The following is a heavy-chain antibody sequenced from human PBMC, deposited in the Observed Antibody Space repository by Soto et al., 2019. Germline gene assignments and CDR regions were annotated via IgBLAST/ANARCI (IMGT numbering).Heavy chain of an antibody. Sequence: QVQLQESGPGLVKPSETLSLTCTVSGGSISSYYWSWIRQPPGKGLEWIGYIYYSGSTNYNPSLKSRVTTSVDTSKNQFSPKLSSVTAADTAVYYCAREGWSDYFDYWGQGTLVTVSS. CDR3: AREGWSDYFDY. CDR2: IYYSGST. V-gene: IGHV4-59*01. CDR1: GGSISSYY. J-gene: IGHJ4*02. D-gene: IGHD6-19*01.